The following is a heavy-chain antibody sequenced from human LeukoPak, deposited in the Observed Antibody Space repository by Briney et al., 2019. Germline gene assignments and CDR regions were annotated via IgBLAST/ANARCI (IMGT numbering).Heavy chain of an antibody. J-gene: IGHJ1*01. V-gene: IGHV3-30*02. CDR2: IRYDGSNK. D-gene: IGHD6-13*01. CDR1: GFTFSSYG. Sequence: PGGSLRLSCAASGFTFSSYGMHWVRQAPGKGLEWVAFIRYDGSNKYYADSVKGRFTISRDNSKNTLYLQMNSLRAEDTAVYYCAIPYTSSWYTKAEYFQHWGQGTLVTVSS. CDR3: AIPYTSSWYTKAEYFQH.